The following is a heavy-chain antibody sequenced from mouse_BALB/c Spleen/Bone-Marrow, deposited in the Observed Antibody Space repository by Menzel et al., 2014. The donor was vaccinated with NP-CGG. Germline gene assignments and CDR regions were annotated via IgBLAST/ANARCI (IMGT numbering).Heavy chain of an antibody. CDR1: GYTFTSYY. V-gene: IGHV1S81*02. D-gene: IGHD1-1*02. CDR2: INPSNGGT. J-gene: IGHJ2*01. CDR3: TNWWILGGFAY. Sequence: QVQLQQSGAELVKPGASVKLSCKASGYTFTSYYMYWVKQRPGQGLEWIGEINPSNGGTNFNEKFKSKATLTVDKSSSTAYKQLSILTSEDSAVFCGTNWWILGGFAYWGQGTPLTVSS.